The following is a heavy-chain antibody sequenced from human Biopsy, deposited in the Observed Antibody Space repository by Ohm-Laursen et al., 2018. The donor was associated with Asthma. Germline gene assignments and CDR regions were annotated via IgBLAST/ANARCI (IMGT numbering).Heavy chain of an antibody. CDR2: IMTVFGTT. D-gene: IGHD6-19*01. CDR3: ARCQVGYSSGWSLLLKKIYYSGMDA. CDR1: GGTFSNFA. J-gene: IGHJ6*02. Sequence: ASVKASCKAPGGTFSNFAISWVRQAPGQGLEWLGGIMTVFGTTNYAQKFQGRVTITADESTSTAYMEVTSLRSEDTAIYYCARCQVGYSSGWSLLLKKIYYSGMDAWGQGTAVTVSS. V-gene: IGHV1-69*13.